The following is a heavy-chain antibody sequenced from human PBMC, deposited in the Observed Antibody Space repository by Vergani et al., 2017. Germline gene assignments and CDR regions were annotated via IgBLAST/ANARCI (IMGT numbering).Heavy chain of an antibody. CDR1: GFTFSSYG. Sequence: QVQLVESGGGVVQPGGSLRLSCAASGFTFSSYGMHWVRQAPGKGLEWVAFIRYDGSNKYYADSVKGRFTISRDNSKNTLYLQMNSLRAEDTAVYYCARESWTWDDSSGYYLSGAFDIWGQGTMVTVSS. V-gene: IGHV3-30*02. CDR2: IRYDGSNK. J-gene: IGHJ3*02. D-gene: IGHD3-22*01. CDR3: ARESWTWDDSSGYYLSGAFDI.